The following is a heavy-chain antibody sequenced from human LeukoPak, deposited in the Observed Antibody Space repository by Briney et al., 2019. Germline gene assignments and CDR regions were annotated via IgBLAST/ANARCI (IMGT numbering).Heavy chain of an antibody. CDR2: IRYDGSNQ. D-gene: IGHD5-24*01. CDR3: AKDGYNYYYYMDV. J-gene: IGHJ6*03. Sequence: GGSLRLSCAASGFTFSNYGMHWVRQAPGKGLEWVAFIRYDGSNQDYADSVKGRFSISRDNSKNTLYLQMNSLRAEDTAVYYCAKDGYNYYYYMDVWGKGTTVTISS. CDR1: GFTFSNYG. V-gene: IGHV3-30*02.